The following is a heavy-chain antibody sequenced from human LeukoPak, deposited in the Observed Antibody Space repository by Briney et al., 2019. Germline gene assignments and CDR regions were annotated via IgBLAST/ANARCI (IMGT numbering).Heavy chain of an antibody. J-gene: IGHJ4*02. V-gene: IGHV3-48*02. Sequence: GGSLRLSCAASGFTFSDYSMNWVRQAPGKGLERISYISGRSSTIYYADSVKGRFTISRDNAKTSLYLQMNSLRDEDTAVYYCARDYYGRNPGYYFDDWGQGTLVTVSS. D-gene: IGHD4-23*01. CDR3: ARDYYGRNPGYYFDD. CDR2: ISGRSSTI. CDR1: GFTFSDYS.